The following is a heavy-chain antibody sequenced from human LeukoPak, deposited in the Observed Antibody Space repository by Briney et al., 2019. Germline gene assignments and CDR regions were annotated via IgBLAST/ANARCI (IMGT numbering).Heavy chain of an antibody. V-gene: IGHV4-34*01. Sequence: SETLSLTCAVYGGSFSGYYWSWIRQPPGKGLEWIGEIHQCGSTNYSPSLKSRVTIPLDTSKSQFPLKLNSVASVDAGVYYCSSSWLRPPPLHLWGQGTLITVSS. CDR1: GGSFSGYY. CDR2: IHQCGST. D-gene: IGHD6-19*01. J-gene: IGHJ4*02. CDR3: SSSWLRPPPLHL.